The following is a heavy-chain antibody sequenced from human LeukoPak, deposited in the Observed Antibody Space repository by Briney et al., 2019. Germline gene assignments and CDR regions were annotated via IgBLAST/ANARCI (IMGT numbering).Heavy chain of an antibody. CDR3: ARPHCSSTDCHPPEWFDP. Sequence: ASVKVSCKTSGYTFTNYDINWVRQATGQGLEWMGWMNPNSGNTGYAQKFQGRVTMTRNTSISTAYMELSSLRSEDTAVYYCARPHCSSTDCHPPEWFDPWGQGTLVTVSS. CDR2: MNPNSGNT. V-gene: IGHV1-8*01. D-gene: IGHD2-2*01. CDR1: GYTFTNYD. J-gene: IGHJ5*02.